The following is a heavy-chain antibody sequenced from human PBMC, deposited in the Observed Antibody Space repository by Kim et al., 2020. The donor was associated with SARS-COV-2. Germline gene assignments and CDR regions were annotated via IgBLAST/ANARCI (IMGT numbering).Heavy chain of an antibody. Sequence: GGSLRLSCAASGFTFSSYGMHWVRQAPGKGLEWVAVISYDGSNKYYADSVKGRFTISRDNSKNTLYLQMNSLRAEDTAVYYCASTDYYGSGSYRPVDVWGQGTTFTVSS. D-gene: IGHD3-10*01. CDR1: GFTFSSYG. J-gene: IGHJ6*02. V-gene: IGHV3-33*05. CDR2: ISYDGSNK. CDR3: ASTDYYGSGSYRPVDV.